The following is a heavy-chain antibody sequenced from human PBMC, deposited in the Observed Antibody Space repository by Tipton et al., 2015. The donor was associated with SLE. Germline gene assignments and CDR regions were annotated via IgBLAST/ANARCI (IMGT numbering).Heavy chain of an antibody. Sequence: TLSLTCTVSRGSINKSGFYWGWIRQPPGKGLEWVGCVQYNGKTFYNPSLKSRLTMYLDTSKNQFSLRLTSVGAADTAVYYCASHIGAAGIGFFPMDVWGQGTVVNVS. CDR1: RGSINKSGFY. CDR3: ASHIGAAGIGFFPMDV. J-gene: IGHJ6*02. CDR2: VQYNGKT. V-gene: IGHV4-39*01. D-gene: IGHD6-13*01.